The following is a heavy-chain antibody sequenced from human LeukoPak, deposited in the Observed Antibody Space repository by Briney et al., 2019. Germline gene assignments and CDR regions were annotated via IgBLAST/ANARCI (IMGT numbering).Heavy chain of an antibody. CDR2: IDYSGGST. CDR3: AKSDDYVWGTTDY. CDR1: GFTLSSYE. D-gene: IGHD3-16*01. J-gene: IGHJ4*02. Sequence: GGSLRLSCTASGFTLSSYEMSWIRQAPGKGLEWVSSIDYSGGSTYYADSVKGRFTISRDNSKNTLYLQMNSLRAEDTAVYYCAKSDDYVWGTTDYWGQGTLVTVPS. V-gene: IGHV3-23*01.